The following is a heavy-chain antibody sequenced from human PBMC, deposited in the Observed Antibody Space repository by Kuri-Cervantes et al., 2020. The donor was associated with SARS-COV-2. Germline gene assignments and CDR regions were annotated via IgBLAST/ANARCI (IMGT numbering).Heavy chain of an antibody. Sequence: SLKISCAASGFTFDDYAMHWVRQAPGKGLEWVSGISWNSGSIGYADSVKGRFTISRDNAKNSLYLQMNSLRAEDTALYYCAKIPYSSSRYPAGGQGTLVTVSS. CDR1: GFTFDDYA. CDR3: AKIPYSSSRYPA. CDR2: ISWNSGSI. J-gene: IGHJ4*02. D-gene: IGHD6-13*01. V-gene: IGHV3-9*01.